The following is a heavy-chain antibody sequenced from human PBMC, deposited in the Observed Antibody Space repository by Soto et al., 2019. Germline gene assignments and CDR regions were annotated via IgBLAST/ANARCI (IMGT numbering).Heavy chain of an antibody. D-gene: IGHD1-7*01. CDR3: ARDLPPGLGRDNWNYGPTPGFDY. V-gene: IGHV1-18*01. CDR1: GYTFTSYG. CDR2: ISAYNGNT. J-gene: IGHJ4*02. Sequence: ASVKVSCKASGYTFTSYGISWVRQAPGQGLEWMGWISAYNGNTNYAQKLQGRVTMTTDTSTSTAYMELRSLRSDDTAVYYCARDLPPGLGRDNWNYGPTPGFDYWGQGTLVTVSS.